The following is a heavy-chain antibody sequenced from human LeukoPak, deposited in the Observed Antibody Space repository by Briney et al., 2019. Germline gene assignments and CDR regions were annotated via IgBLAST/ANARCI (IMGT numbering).Heavy chain of an antibody. Sequence: PSETLSLTCAVYGGSFSGYYWSWIRQPPGKGLEWIGEINHSGSTNYNPSLKSRVTIPVDTSKNQFSLKLSSVTAADTAVYYCARLRYCSSTSCPWGQGTLVTVSS. CDR1: GGSFSGYY. CDR2: INHSGST. CDR3: ARLRYCSSTSCP. V-gene: IGHV4-34*01. J-gene: IGHJ5*02. D-gene: IGHD2-2*01.